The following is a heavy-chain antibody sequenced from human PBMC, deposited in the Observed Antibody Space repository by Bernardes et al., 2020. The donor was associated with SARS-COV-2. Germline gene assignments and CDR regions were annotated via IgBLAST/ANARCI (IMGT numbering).Heavy chain of an antibody. D-gene: IGHD3-10*01. CDR1: GGSVSSDSYY. J-gene: IGHJ4*02. CDR2: IYYSGSI. CDR3: ASHGENTHFDS. V-gene: IGHV4-39*01. Sequence: SETLSLTCIVSGGSVSSDSYYWAWIRQPPGKGLDWIGSIYYSGSISYNPSLKSRVTISVYTSKNQFSLKLTSVTAADTAVYYCASHGENTHFDSWGQGTLVAVSS.